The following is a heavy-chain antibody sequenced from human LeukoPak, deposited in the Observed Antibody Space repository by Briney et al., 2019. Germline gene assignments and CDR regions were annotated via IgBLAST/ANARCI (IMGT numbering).Heavy chain of an antibody. CDR1: GGTFSSYA. V-gene: IGHV1-69*13. CDR2: IIPIFGTA. J-gene: IGHJ5*02. D-gene: IGHD6-13*01. Sequence: RASVKVSCKASGGTFSSYAISWVRQAPGQGLEWMGWIIPIFGTANYAQKLQGRVTLTADQSTRTAYIEPSSPRSEDTAVYYCARVAGSSWPWGGLNGFDPWGQGTLVTVSS. CDR3: ARVAGSSWPWGGLNGFDP.